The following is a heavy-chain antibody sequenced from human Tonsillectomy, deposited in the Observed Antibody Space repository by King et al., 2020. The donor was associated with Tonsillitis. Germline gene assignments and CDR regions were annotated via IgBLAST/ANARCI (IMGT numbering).Heavy chain of an antibody. CDR1: AYNFTNHW. J-gene: IGHJ4*02. D-gene: IGHD3-10*01. CDR2: IYPGDSDT. V-gene: IGHV5-51*03. Sequence: VQLVESGAEVKKAGESLTISCTGSAYNFTNHWIGWVRQMPGKGLEWMGMIYPGDSDTIYNPSVQGQVTISADKSISTAYLHWSSLKASDTAMYYCAKKGVTSPYFDSWGQGTLVTVSS. CDR3: AKKGVTSPYFDS.